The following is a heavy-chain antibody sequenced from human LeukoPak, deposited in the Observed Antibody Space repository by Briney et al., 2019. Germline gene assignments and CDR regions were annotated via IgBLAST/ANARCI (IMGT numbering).Heavy chain of an antibody. J-gene: IGHJ4*02. Sequence: SETLSLTCAVSGGSISSSSYYWGWIRQPPGKGLEWIGSIYYSGSTYYNPSLKSRVTISVDTSKNQFSLKLSSVTAADTAVYYCARENAGIAVAGPFDYWGQGTLVTVSS. CDR3: ARENAGIAVAGPFDY. CDR1: GGSISSSSYY. D-gene: IGHD6-19*01. V-gene: IGHV4-39*07. CDR2: IYYSGST.